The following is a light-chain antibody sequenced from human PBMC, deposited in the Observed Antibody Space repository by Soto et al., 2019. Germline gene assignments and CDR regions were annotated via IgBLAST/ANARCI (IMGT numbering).Light chain of an antibody. V-gene: IGKV1-5*01. CDR2: DVS. Sequence: DIQMTQSPSTLSASFGDRVTITCRASQSTNNCLSCYQQKPGKAPKVLIYDVSSFESGVASRCSGSGSGTEFTLIINSLQPDDFATYYCQQYNTYSGTFGPGTKVDI. J-gene: IGKJ1*01. CDR3: QQYNTYSGT. CDR1: QSTNNC.